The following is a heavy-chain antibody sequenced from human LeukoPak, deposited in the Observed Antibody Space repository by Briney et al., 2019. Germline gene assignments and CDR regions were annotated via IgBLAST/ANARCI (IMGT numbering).Heavy chain of an antibody. CDR2: IYYSGST. V-gene: IGHV4-61*01. CDR3: ASSGYKFHPGKNWFDP. D-gene: IGHD3-22*01. Sequence: PSETLSLTCTVSGYSISSGYYWSWIRPPPGKGLEWIGYIYYSGSTNYNPSLKSRVTISVDTSKNQFSLKLSSVTAADTAVYYCASSGYKFHPGKNWFDPWGQGTLVTVSS. CDR1: GYSISSGYY. J-gene: IGHJ5*02.